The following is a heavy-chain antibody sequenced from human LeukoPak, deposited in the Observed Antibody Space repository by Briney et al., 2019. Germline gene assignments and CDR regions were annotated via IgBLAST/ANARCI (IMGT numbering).Heavy chain of an antibody. CDR1: GFTFSSYA. J-gene: IGHJ4*02. V-gene: IGHV3-23*01. D-gene: IGHD2-2*01. CDR3: ARALPAASHTSFDY. Sequence: GGSLRLSCAASGFTFSSYAMSWVRQAPGKGLEWVSGISNSGSTYYADSVKGRFTISRDNSKNTLYLQMNSLRAEDTAVFYCARALPAASHTSFDYWGQGTRVTVSS. CDR2: ISNSGST.